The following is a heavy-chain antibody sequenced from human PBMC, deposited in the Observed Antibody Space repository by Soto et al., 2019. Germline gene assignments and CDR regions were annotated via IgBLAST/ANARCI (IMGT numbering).Heavy chain of an antibody. V-gene: IGHV3-11*05. CDR1: GFTFSDHY. CDR3: AKGSTGTTGYYYGMDV. J-gene: IGHJ6*02. Sequence: PGGSLRLSCVASGFTFSDHYMTWIRQAPGKGLEWLSYISTSSSYTNYADSVKGRFTISRDNAMNSLYLQMNSLRAEDTAVYYCAKGSTGTTGYYYGMDVWGQGTTVTVSS. D-gene: IGHD1-1*01. CDR2: ISTSSSYT.